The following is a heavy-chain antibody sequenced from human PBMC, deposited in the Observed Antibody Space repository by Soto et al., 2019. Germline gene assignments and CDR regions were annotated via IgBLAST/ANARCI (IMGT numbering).Heavy chain of an antibody. D-gene: IGHD1-26*01. CDR1: GYTFTSYG. CDR2: ISAYNGNT. Sequence: ASVKVSCKASGYTFTSYGISWVRQAPGQGLEWMGWISAYNGNTSYAQKLQGRVTMTTDTSTSTAYMELRSLRSDDTAVYYCARDQGFSGSYRVPFDYWGQGTLVTVSS. CDR3: ARDQGFSGSYRVPFDY. J-gene: IGHJ4*02. V-gene: IGHV1-18*01.